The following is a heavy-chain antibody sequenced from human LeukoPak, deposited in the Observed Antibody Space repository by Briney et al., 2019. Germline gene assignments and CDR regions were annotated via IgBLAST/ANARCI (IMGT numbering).Heavy chain of an antibody. Sequence: GGSLRLSCAVPGFTVSGNYMSWIRHGPGKGLEWGSLIYSDDTTLYADSVKGRFTISRDISKNTLYLQMSSLRAEDTAVYYCARRAGGYSHPYDYWGQGVLVTVSS. J-gene: IGHJ4*02. CDR2: IYSDDTT. D-gene: IGHD4-23*01. CDR3: ARRAGGYSHPYDY. V-gene: IGHV3-53*01. CDR1: GFTVSGNY.